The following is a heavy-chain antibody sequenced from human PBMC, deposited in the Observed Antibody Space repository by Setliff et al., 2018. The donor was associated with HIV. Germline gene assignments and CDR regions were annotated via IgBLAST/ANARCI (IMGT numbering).Heavy chain of an antibody. CDR1: RYTFTGYY. CDR2: TNPNSGGT. V-gene: IGHV1-2*02. Sequence: ASVKVSCKASRYTFTGYYMHWVRQAPGQGLEWMGWTNPNSGGTNYAQKFQGRVTMTRDTSISTAYMELSRLRSDDTAVYYCARGMDDSSGYYYGYYDYYMDVWGKGTTVTVSS. D-gene: IGHD3-22*01. CDR3: ARGMDDSSGYYYGYYDYYMDV. J-gene: IGHJ6*03.